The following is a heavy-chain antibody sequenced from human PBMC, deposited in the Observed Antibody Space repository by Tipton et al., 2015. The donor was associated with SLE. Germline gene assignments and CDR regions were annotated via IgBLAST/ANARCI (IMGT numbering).Heavy chain of an antibody. V-gene: IGHV4-59*11. Sequence: LRLSCTVSGGSISSHCWSWIRQPPGKGLEWIGYIYYSGSTNYNPSLKSRVTISVDTSKNQFSLKLSSVTAADTAVYYCARRGYDIRFSDWGQGTLVTVSS. CDR3: ARRGYDIRFSD. J-gene: IGHJ4*02. CDR1: GGSISSHC. CDR2: IYYSGST. D-gene: IGHD5-12*01.